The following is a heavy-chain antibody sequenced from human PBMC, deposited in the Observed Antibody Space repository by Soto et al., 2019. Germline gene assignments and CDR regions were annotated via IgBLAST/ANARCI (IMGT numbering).Heavy chain of an antibody. J-gene: IGHJ6*02. CDR1: GFTFSSYA. CDR3: AKVTTVTSSYYYYYGMDV. Sequence: QPGGSLRLSCAASGFTFSSYAMSWVRQAPGKGLEWVSAISGSGGSTYYADSVKGRFTISRDNSKNTLYLQMNSLRAEDTAVYYCAKVTTVTSSYYYYYGMDVWGQGTTVTVSS. CDR2: ISGSGGST. D-gene: IGHD4-4*01. V-gene: IGHV3-23*01.